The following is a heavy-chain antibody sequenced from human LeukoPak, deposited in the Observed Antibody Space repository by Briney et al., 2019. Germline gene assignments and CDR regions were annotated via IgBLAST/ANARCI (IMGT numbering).Heavy chain of an antibody. CDR1: GGSISSSSYY. Sequence: PSETLSLTCTVSGGSISSSSYYWGWIRQPPGKGLEWIGSIYYSGSTYYNPSLKSRVTISVDTSKNQFSLKLSSVTAADTAVYYCARGNYRTDFDYWGQGTLVTVSS. J-gene: IGHJ4*02. V-gene: IGHV4-39*01. CDR2: IYYSGST. CDR3: ARGNYRTDFDY. D-gene: IGHD5-24*01.